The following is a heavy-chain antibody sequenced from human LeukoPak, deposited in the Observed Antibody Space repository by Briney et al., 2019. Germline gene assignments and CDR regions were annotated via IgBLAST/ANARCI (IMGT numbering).Heavy chain of an antibody. CDR2: IYYSGST. CDR1: GGSISSYY. CDR3: ARDRSVRYFDWLSDYYYGMDV. J-gene: IGHJ6*02. V-gene: IGHV4-59*01. D-gene: IGHD3-9*01. Sequence: SETLSLTCTVSGGSISSYYWSWIRQPPGKGLEWIGYIYYSGSTNYNPSLKSRVTISVGTSKNQFSLKLSSVTAADTAVYYCARDRSVRYFDWLSDYYYGMDVWGQGTTVTVSS.